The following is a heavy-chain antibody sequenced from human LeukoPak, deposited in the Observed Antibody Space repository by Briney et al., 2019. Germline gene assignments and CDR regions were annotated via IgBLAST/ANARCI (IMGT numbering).Heavy chain of an antibody. CDR3: ARDRGELLSTHYYYYGMGV. V-gene: IGHV3-30-3*01. CDR1: GFTFNSYA. D-gene: IGHD3-10*01. CDR2: ISYDGSDK. J-gene: IGHJ6*02. Sequence: GGSLRLSCAASGFTFNSYAMHWVRQAPGKGLERVAVISYDGSDKYYADSVKGRFTISRDNSKNTLYLQMNSLRAEDTAVYYCARDRGELLSTHYYYYGMGVWGQGTTVTVSS.